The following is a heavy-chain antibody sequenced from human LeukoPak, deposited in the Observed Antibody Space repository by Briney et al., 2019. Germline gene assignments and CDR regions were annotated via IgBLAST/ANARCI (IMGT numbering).Heavy chain of an antibody. CDR1: GFTFSSYS. V-gene: IGHV3-21*01. J-gene: IGHJ4*02. Sequence: GGSLRLSCAASGFTFSSYSMNWVRQAPGKGLEWVSSISSSSSYIYYADSVKGRFTISRDNAKKSLYLQMNSLRAEDTAVYYCARDYFSFGGIIISDWGQGTLVTVSS. CDR3: ARDYFSFGGIIISD. CDR2: ISSSSSYI. D-gene: IGHD3-16*02.